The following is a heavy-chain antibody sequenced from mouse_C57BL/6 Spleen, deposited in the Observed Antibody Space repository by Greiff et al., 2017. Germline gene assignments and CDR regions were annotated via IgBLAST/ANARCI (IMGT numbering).Heavy chain of an antibody. V-gene: IGHV1-4*01. D-gene: IGHD1-1*01. J-gene: IGHJ2*01. CDR1: GYTFTSYT. CDR3: ASSDYYRFDY. CDR2: INPSSGYT. Sequence: QVQLQQSGAELARPGASVKMSCKASGYTFTSYTMHWVKQRPGQGLEWIGYINPSSGYTKYNQKFKDKATLTADKSSSTAYMQLSSLTSEDSAVXYCASSDYYRFDYWGQGTTLTVSS.